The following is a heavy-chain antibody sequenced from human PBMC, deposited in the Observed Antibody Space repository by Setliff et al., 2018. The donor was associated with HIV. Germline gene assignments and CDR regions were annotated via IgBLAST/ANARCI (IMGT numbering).Heavy chain of an antibody. CDR2: IFYSGHT. D-gene: IGHD3-9*01. J-gene: IGHJ6*03. V-gene: IGHV4-34*12. Sequence: PSETLSLTCAVYGGSFSGYYWSWIRQPPGKGLVWIGNIFYSGHTFYNPSLKSRVTISVDTSKNQFSLRLSSVTAADTAVYYCARQRDFDWLLQNYYYMDVWGKGATVTVSS. CDR3: ARQRDFDWLLQNYYYMDV. CDR1: GGSFSGYY.